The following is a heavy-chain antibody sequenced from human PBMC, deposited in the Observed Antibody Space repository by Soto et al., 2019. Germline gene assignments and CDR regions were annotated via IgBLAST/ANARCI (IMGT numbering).Heavy chain of an antibody. CDR2: IIPIFGTA. CDR1: GGTFSSYA. V-gene: IGHV1-69*06. Sequence: SVKVSCKASGGTFSSYAISWVRQAPGQGLECMGGIIPIFGTANYAQKLQRRVTITAXXXXSXXXMXLXXRRXDDTAVYYCARAGIVGAPFDYWGQGTLVTVSS. J-gene: IGHJ4*02. CDR3: ARAGIVGAPFDY. D-gene: IGHD1-26*01.